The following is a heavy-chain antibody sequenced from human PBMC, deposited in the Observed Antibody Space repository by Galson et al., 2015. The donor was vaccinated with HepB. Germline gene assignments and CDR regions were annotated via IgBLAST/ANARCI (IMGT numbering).Heavy chain of an antibody. CDR2: FSGSSSYT. CDR3: ARHSLVRPDY. Sequence: SLRLSCAASGFTFSDYYMSWIRQAPGKGLEWVSYFSGSSSYTNYADSVKGRFTISRDNAKNSLYLQMSSLKASDTAMYYCARHSLVRPDYWGQGTLVTVSS. V-gene: IGHV3-11*03. J-gene: IGHJ4*02. D-gene: IGHD3-16*01. CDR1: GFTFSDYY.